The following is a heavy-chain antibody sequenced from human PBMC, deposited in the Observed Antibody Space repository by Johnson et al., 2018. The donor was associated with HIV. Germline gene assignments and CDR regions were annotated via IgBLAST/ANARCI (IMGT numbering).Heavy chain of an antibody. V-gene: IGHV3-20*04. CDR1: GFTFSTNW. D-gene: IGHD6-13*01. CDR2: INWSGGST. CDR3: ARDRAAAGPDAFDI. J-gene: IGHJ3*02. Sequence: MLLVESGGGLVQPGGSLRLSCVGSGFTFSTNWMHWVRQAPGKGLEWVSGINWSGGSTGYADSMKGRFTISRDNARNSLYLQMNSLRAEDTAVYYCARDRAAAGPDAFDIWGQGTMVTVSS.